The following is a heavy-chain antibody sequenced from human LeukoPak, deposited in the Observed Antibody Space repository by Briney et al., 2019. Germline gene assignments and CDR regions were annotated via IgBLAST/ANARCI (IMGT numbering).Heavy chain of an antibody. Sequence: SETLSLTCAVSGGSISSSNWWSWVRQPPGKGLEWIGEIYHSGSTNYNPSLKSRVTISVDKSKNQFSLKLSSVTAADTAVYYCASGWLRWNWGAFDIWGQGTMVTVSS. CDR1: GGSISSSNW. V-gene: IGHV4-4*02. CDR2: IYHSGST. D-gene: IGHD5-12*01. CDR3: ASGWLRWNWGAFDI. J-gene: IGHJ3*02.